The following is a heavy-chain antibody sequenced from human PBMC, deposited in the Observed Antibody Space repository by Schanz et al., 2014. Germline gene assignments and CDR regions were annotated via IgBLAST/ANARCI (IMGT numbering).Heavy chain of an antibody. CDR2: IKEDGSQK. D-gene: IGHD1-26*01. Sequence: PLVEFGGGLFQPGGSLRLSCEASGFRFSVSWMNWVRQAPGKGLEWVATIKEDGSQKYYLDSVKGRFTISRDNARNSLYLQMTSLRAEDTALYYCTRDRAYHSFDYWGQGTLVTVSS. CDR3: TRDRAYHSFDY. V-gene: IGHV3-7*01. CDR1: GFRFSVSW. J-gene: IGHJ4*02.